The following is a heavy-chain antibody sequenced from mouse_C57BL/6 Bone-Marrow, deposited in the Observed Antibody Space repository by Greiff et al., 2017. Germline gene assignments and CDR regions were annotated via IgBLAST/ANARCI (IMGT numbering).Heavy chain of an antibody. CDR2: IHPSDSDT. CDR3: AIVTTVVAFYWYFDV. D-gene: IGHD1-1*01. Sequence: QLKQPGAELVKPGASVKVSCKASGYTFTSYWMHWVKQRPGQGLEWIGRIHPSDSDTNYNQKFKGKATLTVDKSSSTAYMQLSSLTSEDSAVYYCAIVTTVVAFYWYFDVWGTGTTVTVSS. V-gene: IGHV1-74*01. CDR1: GYTFTSYW. J-gene: IGHJ1*03.